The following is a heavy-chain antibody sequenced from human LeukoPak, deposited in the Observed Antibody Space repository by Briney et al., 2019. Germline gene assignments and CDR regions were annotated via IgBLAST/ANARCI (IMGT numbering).Heavy chain of an antibody. CDR2: IYSGGST. CDR3: ARVISNCSSTSCYLYDYFDY. V-gene: IGHV3-66*02. Sequence: GGSLRLSCAASGFTVSSNYMSWVRQAPGKGLEWVSAIYSGGSTYYADSVKGRFTISRDNSKNTLCLQMNSLRAEDTAVYYCARVISNCSSTSCYLYDYFDYWGQGTLVTVSS. D-gene: IGHD2-2*01. J-gene: IGHJ4*02. CDR1: GFTVSSNY.